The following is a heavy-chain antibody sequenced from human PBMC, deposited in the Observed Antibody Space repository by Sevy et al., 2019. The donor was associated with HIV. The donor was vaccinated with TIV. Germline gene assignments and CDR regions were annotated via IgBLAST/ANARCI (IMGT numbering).Heavy chain of an antibody. CDR2: IKQDGSEK. CDR3: ARERWELLRIMDY. CDR1: GFTFSSYW. D-gene: IGHD1-26*01. V-gene: IGHV3-7*01. Sequence: GGSLRLSCAASGFTFSSYWMSWVHQAPGKGLEWVANIKQDGSEKYYVDSVKGRFTISRDNAKNSLYLQMNSLRAEDTAVYYCARERWELLRIMDYWGQGTLVTVSS. J-gene: IGHJ4*02.